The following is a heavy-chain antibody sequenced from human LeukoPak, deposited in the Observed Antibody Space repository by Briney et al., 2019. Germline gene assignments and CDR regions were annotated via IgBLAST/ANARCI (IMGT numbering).Heavy chain of an antibody. V-gene: IGHV5-51*01. CDR3: ASRIVVVPAAMDFFDY. Sequence: GKSLKISCKGSGYSFTSYWIGWVRQMPGKGLEWMGIIYPGDSDTRYSPSFQGQVTISADKSISTAYLLWSSLKASDTAMYYCASRIVVVPAAMDFFDYWGQGTLVTVSS. CDR2: IYPGDSDT. D-gene: IGHD2-2*01. CDR1: GYSFTSYW. J-gene: IGHJ4*02.